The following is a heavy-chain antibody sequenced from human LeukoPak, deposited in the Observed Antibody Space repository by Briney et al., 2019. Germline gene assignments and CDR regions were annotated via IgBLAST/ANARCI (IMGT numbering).Heavy chain of an antibody. V-gene: IGHV4-34*01. J-gene: IGHJ3*02. CDR3: ARTLMVPTIYAFDI. D-gene: IGHD4/OR15-4a*01. CDR2: INHSGST. CDR1: RGSFSGYY. Sequence: SETLSLTCAVYRGSFSGYYWSWIRQAPGKGLEWIGEINHSGSTDQNPSLKSRVTLSVDTSQNQFSLRLTSVTAADTAVYYCARTLMVPTIYAFDIWGQGTLVTVSS.